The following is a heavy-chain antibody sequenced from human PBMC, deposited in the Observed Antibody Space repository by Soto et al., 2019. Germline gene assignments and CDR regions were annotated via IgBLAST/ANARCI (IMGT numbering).Heavy chain of an antibody. Sequence: QVQLQQWGAGLLKPSETLSLTCAVYGGSFSGYYWSWIRQPPGKGLEWIGEINHSGSTNYNPSLKSRATVSVDTSKNQFSLKLSSVTAADTAVYYCARRKNCSGGSCYSRGHWFDPWGQGTLVTVSS. V-gene: IGHV4-34*01. CDR2: INHSGST. D-gene: IGHD2-15*01. J-gene: IGHJ5*02. CDR1: GGSFSGYY. CDR3: ARRKNCSGGSCYSRGHWFDP.